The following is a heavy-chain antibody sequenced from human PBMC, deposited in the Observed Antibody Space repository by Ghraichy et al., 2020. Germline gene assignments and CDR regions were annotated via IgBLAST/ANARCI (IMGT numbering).Heavy chain of an antibody. Sequence: GGSLRLSCAASGFTFSSYSMNWVRQAPGKGLEWVSSISSSSSYIYYADSVKGRFTISRDNAKNSLYLQMNSLRAEDTAVYYCARLTQAGTNWFDPWGQGTLVTVSS. V-gene: IGHV3-21*01. CDR1: GFTFSSYS. CDR2: ISSSSSYI. J-gene: IGHJ5*02. CDR3: ARLTQAGTNWFDP. D-gene: IGHD6-19*01.